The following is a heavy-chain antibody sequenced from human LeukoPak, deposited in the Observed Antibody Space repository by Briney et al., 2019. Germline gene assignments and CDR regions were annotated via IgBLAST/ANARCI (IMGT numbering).Heavy chain of an antibody. J-gene: IGHJ4*02. CDR2: IIPIFGTA. Sequence: GSSVKVSCKASGGTFSSYAISWVQQAPGQGLEWTGGIIPIFGTANYAQKFQGRVTITADESTSTAYMELSSLRSEDTAVYYCARRSIEVAGTGFDYWGQGTLVTVSS. V-gene: IGHV1-69*01. D-gene: IGHD6-19*01. CDR3: ARRSIEVAGTGFDY. CDR1: GGTFSSYA.